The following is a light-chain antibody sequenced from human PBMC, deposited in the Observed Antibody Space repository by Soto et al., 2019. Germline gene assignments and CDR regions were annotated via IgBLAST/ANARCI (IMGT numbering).Light chain of an antibody. V-gene: IGLV2-14*01. J-gene: IGLJ2*01. Sequence: QSALTQPASVSGSPGQSITISCTGTSSDVGGYNYVSWYQQHPGKAPKLMIYDVSARPSGVSNRFSGSKSGNTASVTISGLQAEDEADYYCISYTGNVVFGGGTKLT. CDR1: SSDVGGYNY. CDR2: DVS. CDR3: ISYTGNVV.